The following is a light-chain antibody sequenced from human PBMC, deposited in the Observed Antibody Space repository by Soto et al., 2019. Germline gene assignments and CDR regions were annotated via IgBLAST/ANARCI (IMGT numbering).Light chain of an antibody. V-gene: IGLV2-14*01. CDR3: SSYTSSSVV. Sequence: QSALTQPASVSGSPGQSNTISCTGTSSDVGGYNYVSWYQQHPGKAPKLMIYDVSNRPSGVSNRFSGSKSGNTASLTISGLQAEDEADYYCSSYTSSSVVFGGGTQLTVL. J-gene: IGLJ2*01. CDR1: SSDVGGYNY. CDR2: DVS.